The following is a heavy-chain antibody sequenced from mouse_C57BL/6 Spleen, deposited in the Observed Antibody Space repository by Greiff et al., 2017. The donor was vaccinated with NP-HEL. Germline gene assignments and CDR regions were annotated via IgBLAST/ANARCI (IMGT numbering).Heavy chain of an antibody. CDR2: IYPGDGDT. Sequence: VQLQQSGPELVKPGASVKISCKASGYAFSSSWMNWVKQRPGKGLEWIGRIYPGDGDTNYNGKFKGKATLTADKSSSTAYMQLSSLTSEDSAVYFCAKIYYDYHGGFAYWGQGTLVTVSA. CDR1: GYAFSSSW. D-gene: IGHD2-4*01. V-gene: IGHV1-82*01. J-gene: IGHJ3*01. CDR3: AKIYYDYHGGFAY.